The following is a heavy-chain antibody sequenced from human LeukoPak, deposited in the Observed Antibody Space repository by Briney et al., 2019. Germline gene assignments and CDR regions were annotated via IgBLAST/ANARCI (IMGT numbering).Heavy chain of an antibody. CDR1: GYTFTGYY. CDR3: ARAAGGAAFDF. D-gene: IGHD4-23*01. CDR2: MNSDSGAT. V-gene: IGHV1-2*02. J-gene: IGHJ4*02. Sequence: ASVKVSCKASGYTFTGYYIHWVRQAPGQGLECLGWMNSDSGATNYLQKFQGRVTMTRDTSISTAFMELSRLTSDDTAIYYRARAAGGAAFDFWGQGTLVTVSS.